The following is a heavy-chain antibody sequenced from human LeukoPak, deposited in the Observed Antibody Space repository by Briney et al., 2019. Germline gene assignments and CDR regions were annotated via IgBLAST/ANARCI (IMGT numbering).Heavy chain of an antibody. CDR3: ARYGHSPFFDY. CDR1: GYTFTNYH. Sequence: ASVKVSCKASGYTFTNYHMNWERQAPGQGLEWMGIINPSGGSTTNAQKFQGRVIMTRDMSTSTVYMELSSLRSEDTAVYFCARYGHSPFFDYWGQGTLVIVSS. D-gene: IGHD4-17*01. CDR2: INPSGGST. J-gene: IGHJ4*02. V-gene: IGHV1-46*01.